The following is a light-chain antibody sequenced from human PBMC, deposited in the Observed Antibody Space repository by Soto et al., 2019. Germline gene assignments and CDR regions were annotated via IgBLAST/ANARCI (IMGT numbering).Light chain of an antibody. CDR1: SSDVGGYNY. J-gene: IGLJ1*01. V-gene: IGLV2-14*01. Sequence: QSALTQPASVSGSPGQSITISCTGTSSDVGGYNYVSWYQQHPGKAPKLMIYEVSNRSSGVSNRFSGSKSGNTASLTISGLQAEDEADYYCSSYTSSGAGVFGTGTKVTVL. CDR2: EVS. CDR3: SSYTSSGAGV.